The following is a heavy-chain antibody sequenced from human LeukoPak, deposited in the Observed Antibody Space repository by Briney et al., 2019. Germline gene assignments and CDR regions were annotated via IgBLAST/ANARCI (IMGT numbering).Heavy chain of an antibody. CDR3: AGSGDDFDY. D-gene: IGHD2-15*01. Sequence: GGSLRLSCAASGFTFDDYAMHWVRQAPGKGLEWVSGISWNSGSIGYADSVEGRFTISRDNAKNSLYLQMNSLRAEDTALYYCAGSGDDFDYWGQGTLVTVSS. CDR1: GFTFDDYA. CDR2: ISWNSGSI. J-gene: IGHJ4*02. V-gene: IGHV3-9*01.